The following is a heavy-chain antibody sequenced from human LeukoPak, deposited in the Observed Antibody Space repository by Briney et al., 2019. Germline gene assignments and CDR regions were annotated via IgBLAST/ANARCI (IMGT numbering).Heavy chain of an antibody. CDR2: ISGSDGNT. J-gene: IGHJ4*02. Sequence: PGGSLRLSCAASGFTFSSYAMSWVRQAPGKGLEWVSAISGSDGNTYYADSVRGRFTISGDNSKHTLYLQMNSLTAEATAVYYCAKESSLKRRDGGLWELTQWGQGTLDSVSS. CDR3: AKESSLKRRDGGLWELTQ. CDR1: GFTFSSYA. D-gene: IGHD3-16*01. V-gene: IGHV3-23*01.